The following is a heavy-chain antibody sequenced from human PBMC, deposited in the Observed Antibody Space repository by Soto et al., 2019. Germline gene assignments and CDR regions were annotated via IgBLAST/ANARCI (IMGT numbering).Heavy chain of an antibody. CDR2: ISYDGSNK. J-gene: IGHJ4*02. Sequence: QVQLVESGGGVVQPGRSLRLSCAASGFTFSSYGMHWVRQAPGKGLEWVAVISYDGSNKYYADSVKGRSTISRDNSKATLYLQLNRRRAEVPAVYFWATALWELAYDFAYWGQGTLVTVSS. D-gene: IGHD1-26*01. V-gene: IGHV3-30*03. CDR3: ATALWELAYDFAY. CDR1: GFTFSSYG.